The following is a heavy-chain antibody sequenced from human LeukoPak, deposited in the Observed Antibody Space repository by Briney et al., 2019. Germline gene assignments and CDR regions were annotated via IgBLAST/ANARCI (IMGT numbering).Heavy chain of an antibody. CDR1: GGSISSGGYS. CDR3: ARGIAAATPGYYFDY. Sequence: PSETLSLTCAVSGGSISSGGYSWSWIRQPPGKGLEWIGYIYHSGSTYYNPSLKSRVTISVDRSKNQLSLKLSSVTAADTAVYYRARGIAAATPGYYFDYWGQGTLVTVSS. J-gene: IGHJ4*02. CDR2: IYHSGST. V-gene: IGHV4-30-2*01. D-gene: IGHD6-13*01.